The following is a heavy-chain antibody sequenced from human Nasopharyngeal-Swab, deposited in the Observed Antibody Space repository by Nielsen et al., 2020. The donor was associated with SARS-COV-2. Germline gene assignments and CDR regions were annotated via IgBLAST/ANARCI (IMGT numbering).Heavy chain of an antibody. CDR1: GFGFDYHD. D-gene: IGHD3-3*01. J-gene: IGHJ6*02. V-gene: IGHV3-9*01. CDR2: ITWNSENL. Sequence: GGSLRLSCAASGFGFDYHDMHWVRQAPGKGLEWVSGITWNSENLGYADSVKGRFTISRDNARNSLYLQMNSLRAEDTAVYYCARDGLDYDFWSAYFMDVWGQGTTVTVSS. CDR3: ARDGLDYDFWSAYFMDV.